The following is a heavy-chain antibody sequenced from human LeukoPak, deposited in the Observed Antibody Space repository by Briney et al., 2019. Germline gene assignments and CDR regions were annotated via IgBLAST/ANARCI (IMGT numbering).Heavy chain of an antibody. V-gene: IGHV1-69*13. Sequence: GASVKVSCKASGGTFSSYAISWVRQAPGQGLEWMGGIIPIFGTANYAQKFQGRVTITADESTSTAYMGLSSLRSEDTAVYYCARDTNYYDSSGYPSNWFDPWGQGTLVTVSS. CDR1: GGTFSSYA. D-gene: IGHD3-22*01. CDR2: IIPIFGTA. J-gene: IGHJ5*02. CDR3: ARDTNYYDSSGYPSNWFDP.